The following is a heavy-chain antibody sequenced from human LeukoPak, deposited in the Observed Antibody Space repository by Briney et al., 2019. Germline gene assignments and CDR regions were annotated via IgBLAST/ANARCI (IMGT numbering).Heavy chain of an antibody. CDR1: GGSISSGSYY. CDR3: ARLPVVPAAMGNHAFDI. Sequence: PSETLSLTCTVSGGSISSGSYYWSWIRQPAGKGLEWIGRIYTSGSTNYNPSLKSRVTISVDTSKNQFSLKLSSVTAADTAVYYCARLPVVPAAMGNHAFDIWGQGTMVTVSS. J-gene: IGHJ3*02. V-gene: IGHV4-61*02. D-gene: IGHD2-2*01. CDR2: IYTSGST.